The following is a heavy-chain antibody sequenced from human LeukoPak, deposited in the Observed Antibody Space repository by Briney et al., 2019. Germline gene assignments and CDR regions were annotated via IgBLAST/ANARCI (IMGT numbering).Heavy chain of an antibody. D-gene: IGHD3-22*01. CDR1: GFTFSSYG. Sequence: GGSLRLSCAASGFTFSSYGMHWVRQAPGKGLEWVAVISYGGSNKYYADSVKGRFTISRDNSKNTLYLQMNSLRAEDTAVYYCAKRAHSSGYYFAFDIWGQGTMVTVSS. CDR2: ISYGGSNK. CDR3: AKRAHSSGYYFAFDI. V-gene: IGHV3-30*18. J-gene: IGHJ3*02.